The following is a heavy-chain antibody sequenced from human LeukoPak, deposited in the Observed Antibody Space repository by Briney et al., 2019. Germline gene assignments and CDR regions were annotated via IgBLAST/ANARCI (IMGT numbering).Heavy chain of an antibody. CDR1: GYTFTGYY. CDR2: TNPNSGGT. D-gene: IGHD3-3*01. CDR3: ARAIGYDFWCGYYVFDY. Sequence: ASVKVSCKASGYTFTGYYMHWVRQAPGQGLEWMGRTNPNSGGTNYAQKFQGRVTMTRDTSISTAYMELSRLRSDDTAVYYCARAIGYDFWCGYYVFDYWGQGTLVTVSS. J-gene: IGHJ4*02. V-gene: IGHV1-2*06.